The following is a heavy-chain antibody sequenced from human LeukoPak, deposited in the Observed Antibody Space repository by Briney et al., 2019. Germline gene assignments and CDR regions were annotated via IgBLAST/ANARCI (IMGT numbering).Heavy chain of an antibody. CDR2: IGYDGSNK. D-gene: IGHD1-26*01. CDR3: ARDRRIVGGFDY. V-gene: IGHV3-33*01. CDR1: GFTFSSYG. Sequence: PGRSLRLSCAASGFTFSSYGMHWVRQAPGKGLEWVAFIGYDGSNKYYADSVKGRFTISRDNSKNTLYLQMNSLTAEDTAVYYCARDRRIVGGFDYWGQGTLVTVSS. J-gene: IGHJ4*02.